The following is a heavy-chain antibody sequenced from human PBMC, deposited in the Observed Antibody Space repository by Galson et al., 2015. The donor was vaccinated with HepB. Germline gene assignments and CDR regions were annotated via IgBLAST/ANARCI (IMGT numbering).Heavy chain of an antibody. CDR2: INPNSGGT. D-gene: IGHD3-3*01. J-gene: IGHJ6*02. CDR1: GYTFTGYY. CDR3: ARQETIFGVVIGMDV. V-gene: IGHV1-2*02. Sequence: SVKVSCKASGYTFTGYYMHWVRQAPGQGLEWMGWINPNSGGTNYAQKFQGRVTMTRDTSISTAYMELSRLRSDDTAVYYCARQETIFGVVIGMDVWGQGTTVTVSS.